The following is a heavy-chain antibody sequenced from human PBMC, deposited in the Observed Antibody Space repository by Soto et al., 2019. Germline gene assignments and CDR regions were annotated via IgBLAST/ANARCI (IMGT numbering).Heavy chain of an antibody. V-gene: IGHV1-3*01. D-gene: IGHD3-22*01. CDR1: GYTFTSYT. CDR2: INAGNGNT. J-gene: IGHJ6*02. CDR3: ASEYYFDSSGYYYGMDV. Sequence: ASVKVSCKASGYTFTSYTIHWVHQAPGQRLEWMGWINAGNGNTKYSQKFQGRVTINRDTSASTAYMELSSLRSEDTAVYYCASEYYFDSSGYYYGMDVWGQGTTVTVS.